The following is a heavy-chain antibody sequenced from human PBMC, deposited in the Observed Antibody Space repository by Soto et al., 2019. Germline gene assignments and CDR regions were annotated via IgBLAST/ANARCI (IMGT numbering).Heavy chain of an antibody. V-gene: IGHV3-48*02. Sequence: EVQLVESGGGLVQPGGSLRLSCAASGFTFIDYSMNWVRRAPGRGLEWVSYITGSSGTIYYLDSVKGRFTISRDNAKNSLYLEMNRLRDEDTAVYYCARLTSRTNSGTDVWGQGTTVTVSS. CDR3: ARLTSRTNSGTDV. J-gene: IGHJ6*02. CDR2: ITGSSGTI. D-gene: IGHD4-17*01. CDR1: GFTFIDYS.